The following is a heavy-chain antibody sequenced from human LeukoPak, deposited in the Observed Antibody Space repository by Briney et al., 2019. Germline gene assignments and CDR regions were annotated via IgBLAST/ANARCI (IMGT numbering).Heavy chain of an antibody. D-gene: IGHD1-26*01. J-gene: IGHJ3*02. CDR3: ARYIVSYPHDAFDI. V-gene: IGHV4-59*01. CDR2: IYYSGST. CDR1: GGSISSYY. Sequence: PSETLSLTCTVSGGSISSYYWSWIRQSPGKGLEWIGYIYYSGSTSYNPSLKSRVTISVDTSKKQFSLKLSSVTAADTAFYYCARYIVSYPHDAFDIWGQGTMVTVSS.